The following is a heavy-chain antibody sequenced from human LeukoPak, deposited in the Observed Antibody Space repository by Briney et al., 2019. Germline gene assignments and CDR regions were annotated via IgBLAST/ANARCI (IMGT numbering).Heavy chain of an antibody. Sequence: PGGSLRLACAASGFLVSNDYMNWVRQARGKGLEWVSIIYTDGSTYYADSVRGRFTISRDNSKNTLYLQMNSLTADDTAVYYCARDRPYGGLNGFDYWGQGTLVTVSS. D-gene: IGHD4/OR15-4a*01. CDR2: IYTDGST. CDR1: GFLVSNDY. V-gene: IGHV3-53*01. CDR3: ARDRPYGGLNGFDY. J-gene: IGHJ4*02.